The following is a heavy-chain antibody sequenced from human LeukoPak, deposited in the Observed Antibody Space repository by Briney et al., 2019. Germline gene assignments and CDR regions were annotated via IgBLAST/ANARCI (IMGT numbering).Heavy chain of an antibody. Sequence: SETLSLNCTVSGGSISSGSYYWPWIRQPAGKGLEWIGRIYTSGSTNYNPSLKSRVTISVDKSKNQFSLKLSSVTAADTAVYYCAPSSMDVWGKGTTVTVSS. CDR1: GGSISSGSYY. CDR2: IYTSGST. D-gene: IGHD2-2*01. V-gene: IGHV4-61*02. CDR3: APSSMDV. J-gene: IGHJ6*03.